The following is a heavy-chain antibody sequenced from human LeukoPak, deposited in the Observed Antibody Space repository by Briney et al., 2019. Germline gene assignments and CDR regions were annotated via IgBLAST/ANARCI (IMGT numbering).Heavy chain of an antibody. CDR1: GFTFSIYA. Sequence: PGGSLRLSCAASGFTFSIYAMSGVRQAPGKGLQCVSSITSRGEGNWYVDSVKGSFTLTRDNSENTLYLQMHSLRAEDTAVYYCARDRPNYYGSDGHYYRRDGDYWGRGTLVSVSS. CDR2: ITSRGEGN. D-gene: IGHD3-22*01. J-gene: IGHJ4*02. CDR3: ARDRPNYYGSDGHYYRRDGDY. V-gene: IGHV3-23*01.